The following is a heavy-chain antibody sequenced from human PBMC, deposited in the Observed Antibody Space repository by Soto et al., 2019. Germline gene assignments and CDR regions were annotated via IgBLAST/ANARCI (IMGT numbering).Heavy chain of an antibody. CDR3: ARGAITMVRGVDYFDY. V-gene: IGHV4-31*03. CDR2: IYYSGST. Sequence: QVQLQESGPGLVKPSQTLSLTCTVSGDSISSGGYYWNWIRQHPGKGLEWIGYIYYSGSTYYNPSLKSRLTLSVDTSKSHFSLNLSSVTAADTAVYYCARGAITMVRGVDYFDYWGQGTLVTVSS. J-gene: IGHJ4*02. D-gene: IGHD3-10*01. CDR1: GDSISSGGYY.